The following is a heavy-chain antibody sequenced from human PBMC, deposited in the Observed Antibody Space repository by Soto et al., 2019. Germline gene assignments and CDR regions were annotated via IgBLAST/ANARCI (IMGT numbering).Heavy chain of an antibody. V-gene: IGHV1-69*19. Sequence: QVQLVQSGAEVKKPGSSVKVSCKASGGTFRSYAISWVRQAPGQGLAWMGGIIPIFGTTNYALDFQGRVTITADDSATTVYMELSSLTSEDTGMYFCARGGDGDNSCSFDYWGQGTLVTVSS. D-gene: IGHD1-1*01. CDR1: GGTFRSYA. J-gene: IGHJ4*02. CDR2: IIPIFGTT. CDR3: ARGGDGDNSCSFDY.